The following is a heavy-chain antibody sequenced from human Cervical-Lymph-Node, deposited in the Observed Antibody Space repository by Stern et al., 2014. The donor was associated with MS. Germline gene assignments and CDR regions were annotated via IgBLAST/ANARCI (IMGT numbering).Heavy chain of an antibody. J-gene: IGHJ4*02. Sequence: QLVQSGAEVKKPGSSVKVSCKAPGQGPEWMGGIIPIFGAANYAQKFQGRVTITADGSTATAYMELSSLRSEDTAVYYCARDSRHYDGAFYFDSWGQGTLVTVSS. CDR3: ARDSRHYDGAFYFDS. V-gene: IGHV1-69*01. CDR2: IIPIFGAA. D-gene: IGHD3-16*01.